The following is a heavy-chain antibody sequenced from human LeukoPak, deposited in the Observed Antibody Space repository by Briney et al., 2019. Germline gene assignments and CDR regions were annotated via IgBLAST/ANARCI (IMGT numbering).Heavy chain of an antibody. CDR2: ISFEGSRK. CDR1: GFTFSTCA. Sequence: PGGSLRLSCAASGFTFSTCAMHWVRQAPGKGLEWVAFISFEGSRKYYADSVKGRITISRDNSKNALYLQMNSLRGEDTAVYYCAKDLRDRGIFDPWGREPLVTVSS. CDR3: AKDLRDRGIFDP. D-gene: IGHD3-3*01. V-gene: IGHV3-30*18. J-gene: IGHJ5*02.